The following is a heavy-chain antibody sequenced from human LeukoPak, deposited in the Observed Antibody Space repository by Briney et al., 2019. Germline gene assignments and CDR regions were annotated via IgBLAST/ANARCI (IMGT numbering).Heavy chain of an antibody. CDR1: GFTFITYW. Sequence: GSLRLSCAASGFTFITYWMHWARQAPGKGLVWVSRINGDGSTTTYADSVKGRFTISRDDAKSTLYLHLRSLRDEAAAVYYCARVVLSGAYQIDHWGQGTLVTVSS. CDR3: ARVVLSGAYQIDH. CDR2: INGDGSTT. D-gene: IGHD2/OR15-2a*01. V-gene: IGHV3-74*01. J-gene: IGHJ4*02.